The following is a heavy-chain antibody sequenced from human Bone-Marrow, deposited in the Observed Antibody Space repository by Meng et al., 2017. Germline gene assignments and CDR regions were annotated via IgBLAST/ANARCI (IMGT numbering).Heavy chain of an antibody. J-gene: IGHJ4*02. D-gene: IGHD3-16*01. Sequence: GESLKISCAASGFTFSSYGMHWVRQAPGKGLEWVAVISYDGSNKYYADSVKGRFTISRDNSKNTLYLQMNSLRAEDTAVYYCARARMLSFDYWGQGTLVTVSS. CDR1: GFTFSSYG. V-gene: IGHV3-30*06. CDR3: ARARMLSFDY. CDR2: ISYDGSNK.